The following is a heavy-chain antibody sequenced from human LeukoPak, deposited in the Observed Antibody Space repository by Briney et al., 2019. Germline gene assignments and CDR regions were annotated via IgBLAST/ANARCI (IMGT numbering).Heavy chain of an antibody. D-gene: IGHD5-18*01. CDR1: GYTFTSYG. CDR3: ARGPFSYGYMGY. J-gene: IGHJ4*02. Sequence: ASVKVSCKASGYTFTSYGISWVRQAPGQGLEWMGWISAYNGNTNYAQKFQGRVTITADKSTSTAYMELSSLRSEDTAVYYCARGPFSYGYMGYWGQGTLVTVSS. V-gene: IGHV1-18*01. CDR2: ISAYNGNT.